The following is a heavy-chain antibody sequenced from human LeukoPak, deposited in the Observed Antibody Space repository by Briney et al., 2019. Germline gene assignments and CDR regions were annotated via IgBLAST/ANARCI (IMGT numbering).Heavy chain of an antibody. CDR3: ARDFGVNYYGSGSSPFDY. CDR2: IYTSGST. CDR1: GGSISSYY. D-gene: IGHD3-10*01. Sequence: SETLSLTCTVSGGSISSYYWSWIRQPAGKGLEWIGRIYTSGSTNYNPSLKSRVTMSVDTSKNQFSLKLSSVTAADTAVYYCARDFGVNYYGSGSSPFDYWGQGTLVTASS. V-gene: IGHV4-4*07. J-gene: IGHJ4*02.